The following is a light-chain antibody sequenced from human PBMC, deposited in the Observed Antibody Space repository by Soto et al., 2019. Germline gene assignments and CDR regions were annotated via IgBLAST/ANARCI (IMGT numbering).Light chain of an antibody. CDR1: QSVSSNC. Sequence: EIVLTQSPGTLSLSPGERATLSCRASQSVSSNCLAWYQQKPGQAPRLLSYGASSRATGIPDRFSGSGSGTDFSLTISRLEPEDFAEYYCQHYGGSLTFGGGTKAQIK. V-gene: IGKV3-20*01. J-gene: IGKJ4*01. CDR3: QHYGGSLT. CDR2: GAS.